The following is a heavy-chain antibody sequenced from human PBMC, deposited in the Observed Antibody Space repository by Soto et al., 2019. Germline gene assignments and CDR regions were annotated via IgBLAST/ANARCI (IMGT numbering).Heavy chain of an antibody. J-gene: IGHJ6*02. V-gene: IGHV3-23*01. D-gene: IGHD3-10*01. CDR3: AKDQEFGSRSYETGMDV. CDR1: GSSIITYP. Sequence: EVLLLQSGGGSVRPGGSLTLSCEASGSSIITYPMNWIRQAPGKGREWGSTVSGSGRRTYYADSVKGRFTVSRDNSKNTVLLHMSGLRADDTATYFCAKDQEFGSRSYETGMDVWGQGTTVVVSS. CDR2: VSGSGRRT.